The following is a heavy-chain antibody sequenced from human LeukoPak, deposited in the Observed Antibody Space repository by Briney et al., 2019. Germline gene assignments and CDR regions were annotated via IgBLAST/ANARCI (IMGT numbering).Heavy chain of an antibody. D-gene: IGHD2/OR15-2a*01. J-gene: IGHJ4*02. CDR2: INHSGST. CDR1: GGSFSGYY. CDR3: ASYPSRRHFHGNRRLITAPVGY. V-gene: IGHV4-34*01. Sequence: PSETLSLTCAVYGGSFSGYYWSWIRQPPGKGLEWIGEINHSGSTNYNPSLKSRVTISVDTSKNQFSLKLSSVTAADTAVYYCASYPSRRHFHGNRRLITAPVGYWGQGTLVTVSS.